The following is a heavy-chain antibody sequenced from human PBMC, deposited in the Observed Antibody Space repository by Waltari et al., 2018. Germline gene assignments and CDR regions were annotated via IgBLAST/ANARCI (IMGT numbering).Heavy chain of an antibody. CDR3: ARGRVGDP. V-gene: IGHV4-59*01. CDR1: GGSISSYY. CDR2: IYYSGST. J-gene: IGHJ5*02. Sequence: QVQLQVSGPGLVKPSETLSLTCTVSGGSISSYYRSWIRQPPGKGLEWIGYIYYSGSTNYNPSLKSRVTISVDTSKNQFSLKLSSVTAADTAVYYCARGRVGDPWGQGTLVTVSS. D-gene: IGHD3-10*01.